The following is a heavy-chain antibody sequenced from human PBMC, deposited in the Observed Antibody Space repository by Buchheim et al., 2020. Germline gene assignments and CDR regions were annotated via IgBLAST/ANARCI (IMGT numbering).Heavy chain of an antibody. CDR2: INSDGSSI. V-gene: IGHV3-74*01. CDR1: GFTFSSYW. CDR3: ARDYYDSRYYHYGMDV. Sequence: EVQLVESGGGLVQPGGSLRLSCAASGFTFSSYWMHWVRQAPGKGLVWVSRINSDGSSITYADSVKGRFTISRDNARNTLYRQMNSLRAEDTAVYYCARDYYDSRYYHYGMDVWGQGTT. D-gene: IGHD5-12*01. J-gene: IGHJ6*02.